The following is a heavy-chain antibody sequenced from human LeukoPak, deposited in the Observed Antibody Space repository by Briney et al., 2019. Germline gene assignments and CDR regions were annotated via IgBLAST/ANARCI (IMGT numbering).Heavy chain of an antibody. V-gene: IGHV3-30*04. D-gene: IGHD4-17*01. CDR3: ARYDYGDYDGDY. CDR2: ISSNGGRK. CDR1: GFSFSGYA. J-gene: IGHJ4*02. Sequence: GRSLRLSCVASGFSFSGYAIHWVRQAPGKGLEWVTLISSNGGRKEYADSVKGRFTISRDNAKNSLYLQMNSLRAEDTAVYYCARYDYGDYDGDYWGQGTLVTVFS.